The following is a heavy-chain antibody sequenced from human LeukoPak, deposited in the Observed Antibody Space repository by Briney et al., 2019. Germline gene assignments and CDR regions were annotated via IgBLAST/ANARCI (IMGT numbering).Heavy chain of an antibody. J-gene: IGHJ4*02. D-gene: IGHD1-26*01. CDR1: GFTFSNYA. V-gene: IGHV3-64D*09. CDR3: VKVSSGSYSYYSDY. Sequence: PGGSLRLSCSASGFTFSNYAMHWVRQAPGKGLEYVSAISSNGGSTYYADSVKGRFTISRDNSKNTLYLQMSSLRAEDTAVYYCVKVSSGSYSYYSDYWGQGTLVTVSS. CDR2: ISSNGGST.